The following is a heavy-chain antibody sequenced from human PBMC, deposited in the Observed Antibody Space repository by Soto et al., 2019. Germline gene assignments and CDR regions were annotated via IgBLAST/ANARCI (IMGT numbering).Heavy chain of an antibody. D-gene: IGHD3-3*01. CDR2: SFYRGST. V-gene: IGHV4-39*01. CDR1: GGSISSRSHY. CDR3: ATADGFGVVTPIFEY. J-gene: IGHJ4*02. Sequence: QLQLQESGPGLVKPSETLSLTCTVSGGSISSRSHYWGWIRQSPGKHLEWIGSSFYRGSTHYNPSLKTRVTISVDTSTNQVSLKLYSVTAADTAVYYCATADGFGVVTPIFEYCGLGILVTVSS.